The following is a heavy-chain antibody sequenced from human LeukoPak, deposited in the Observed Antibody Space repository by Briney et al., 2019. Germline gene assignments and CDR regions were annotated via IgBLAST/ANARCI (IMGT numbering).Heavy chain of an antibody. CDR3: ARDLIGGKFDY. CDR1: GFTVSNNY. D-gene: IGHD4-23*01. J-gene: IGHJ4*02. Sequence: PGGSLRVSCAASGFTVSNNYMSWVRQAPGKGREWVSVIYSGGSTYYADPVKGRFTISRDNSKNPVYIQMKSLRAEDTAVYYCARDLIGGKFDYWGQGTLVTVSS. V-gene: IGHV3-53*01. CDR2: IYSGGST.